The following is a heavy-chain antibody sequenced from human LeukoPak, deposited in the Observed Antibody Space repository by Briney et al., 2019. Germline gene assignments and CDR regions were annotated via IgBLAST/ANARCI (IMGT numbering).Heavy chain of an antibody. V-gene: IGHV4-61*02. J-gene: IGHJ3*02. CDR2: IYTTGST. CDR3: ARISYSSGWYHAFDI. CDR1: GGSISSGSYY. D-gene: IGHD6-19*01. Sequence: SQTLSLTCTVSGGSISSGSYYWSWIQQPAGKGLEWIGRIYTTGSTNYNPSLKSRVTISVDTSKNQFSLKLSSVTAADTAVYYCARISYSSGWYHAFDIWGQGTMVTVSS.